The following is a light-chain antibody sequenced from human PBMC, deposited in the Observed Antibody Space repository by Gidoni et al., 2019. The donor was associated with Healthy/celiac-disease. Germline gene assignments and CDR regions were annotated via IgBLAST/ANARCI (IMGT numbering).Light chain of an antibody. Sequence: SSELTQDPAVSVALGQTVRITCQGDSLRSYYESLYQQKPGQAPVLVIYGKNNRPSGIRDRFSGSSSGNTASLTITGAQAEDEADYYCNSRDSSGTVVFGGGTKLTVL. CDR2: GKN. CDR1: SLRSYY. CDR3: NSRDSSGTVV. J-gene: IGLJ2*01. V-gene: IGLV3-19*01.